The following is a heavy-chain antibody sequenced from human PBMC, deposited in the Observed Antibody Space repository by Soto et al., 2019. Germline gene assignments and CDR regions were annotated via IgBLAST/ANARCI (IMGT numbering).Heavy chain of an antibody. J-gene: IGHJ3*02. D-gene: IGHD2-2*01. CDR3: ARVVVPAATGAFDI. Sequence: EVQLVESGGGVVRPGGSLRLSCAASGFTFDDYGMSWVRQAPGKGLEWVSGINWNGGSTGYADSVKGRFTISRDNAKNSLYLQMNSLSAEDTALYHCARVVVPAATGAFDIWGQGTMVTVSS. CDR2: INWNGGST. V-gene: IGHV3-20*01. CDR1: GFTFDDYG.